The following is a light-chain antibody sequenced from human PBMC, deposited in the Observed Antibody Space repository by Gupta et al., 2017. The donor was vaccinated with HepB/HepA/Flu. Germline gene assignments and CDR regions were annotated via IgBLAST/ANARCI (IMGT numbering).Light chain of an antibody. CDR3: QQEDKLPVT. Sequence: AIRMTQSPASVSASTGDSVTITCRASQTISNSLAWYQQKPGNAPKLLIFRASTLQTGVPSRFSGSVSGTDFTLTISGLQSEEYATYFCQQEDKLPVTFGHGTEVEIK. CDR1: QTISNS. J-gene: IGKJ3*01. CDR2: RAS. V-gene: IGKV1-8*01.